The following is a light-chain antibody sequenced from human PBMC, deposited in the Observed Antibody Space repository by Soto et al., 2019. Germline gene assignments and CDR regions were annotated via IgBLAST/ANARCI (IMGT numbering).Light chain of an antibody. V-gene: IGKV1-39*01. Sequence: DIEMTQSPSSLSASIRERVTVTCRASQNISNYLNWYQQRPAKAPKLVIYAASTLQSGVPTRFSGSGSGTDFALTINSLQPEDFATYYCQQSYTSPPTFGQGSQVEVK. J-gene: IGKJ1*01. CDR3: QQSYTSPPT. CDR2: AAS. CDR1: QNISNY.